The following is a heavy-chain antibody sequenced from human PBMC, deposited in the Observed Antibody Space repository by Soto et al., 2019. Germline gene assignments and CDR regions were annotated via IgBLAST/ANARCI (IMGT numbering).Heavy chain of an antibody. V-gene: IGHV4-59*08. D-gene: IGHD3-10*01. J-gene: IGHJ5*02. CDR1: GGSISSYY. CDR2: IYYSGST. CDR3: ARQVVRESTYNWFDP. Sequence: QVQLQESGPGLVKPSETLSLTCTVSGGSISSYYWSWIRQPPGKGLEWIGYIYYSGSTNYNPSLKSRVTISVDTSKNQFSLKLSSVTAADTAVYYCARQVVRESTYNWFDPWGQGTLVTVSS.